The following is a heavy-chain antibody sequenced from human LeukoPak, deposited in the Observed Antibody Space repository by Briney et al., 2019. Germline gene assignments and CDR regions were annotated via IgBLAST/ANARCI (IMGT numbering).Heavy chain of an antibody. CDR2: INPNSGGT. CDR1: GYTFTGYY. Sequence: ASVKVSCKASGYTFTGYYMHWVRQAPGQGLEWMGWINPNSGGTNYAQKFQGRVTMTRDTSISTAYMELSRLRSDNTAVYYCAREDADGYNYSDYWGQGTLVTVSS. CDR3: AREDADGYNYSDY. J-gene: IGHJ4*02. D-gene: IGHD5-24*01. V-gene: IGHV1-2*02.